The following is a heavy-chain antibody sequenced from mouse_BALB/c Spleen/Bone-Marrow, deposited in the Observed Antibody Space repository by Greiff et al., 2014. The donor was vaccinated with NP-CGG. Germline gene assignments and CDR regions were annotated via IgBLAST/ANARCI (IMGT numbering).Heavy chain of an antibody. D-gene: IGHD2-1*01. V-gene: IGHV1-52*01. CDR1: GYTFTSYW. CDR2: IDPCDSET. J-gene: IGHJ2*01. Sequence: QVQLQQSGAELVRPGASVKLSCKASGYTFTSYWMNWVKQRPEQGLEWIGRIDPCDSETHYNQKFKDKAILTVDKSSSTAYMQLSSLTSEDSAVYYCAREYYGNLDFDYWGQGTTLTVSS. CDR3: AREYYGNLDFDY.